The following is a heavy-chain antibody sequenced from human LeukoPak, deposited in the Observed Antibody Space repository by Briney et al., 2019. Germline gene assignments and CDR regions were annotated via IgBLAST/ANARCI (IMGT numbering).Heavy chain of an antibody. V-gene: IGHV4-61*02. D-gene: IGHD1-7*01. CDR2: IYTSGST. Sequence: PSETLSLTCTVSGGSISSGSYYWGWIRQPAGKGLEWIGRIYTSGSTNYNPSLKSRVTISVDTSKNQFSLKLSSVTAADTAVYYCARAIVATRTWYYYYMDVWGKGTTVTVSS. J-gene: IGHJ6*03. CDR1: GGSISSGSYY. CDR3: ARAIVATRTWYYYYMDV.